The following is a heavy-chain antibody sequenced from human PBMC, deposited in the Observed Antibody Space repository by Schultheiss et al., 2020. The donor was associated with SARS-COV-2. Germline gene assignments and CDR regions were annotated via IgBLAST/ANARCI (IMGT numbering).Heavy chain of an antibody. CDR1: GFTFSKAW. CDR3: AKGLGGGDIVVVPAAPFDY. D-gene: IGHD2-2*01. Sequence: GGSLRLSCAASGFTFSKAWMSWVRQAPGKGLEWVSAISGSGGSTYYADSVKGRFTISRDNSKNTLYLQMNSLRAEDTAVYYCAKGLGGGDIVVVPAAPFDYWGQGTLVTVSS. J-gene: IGHJ4*02. CDR2: ISGSGGST. V-gene: IGHV3-23*01.